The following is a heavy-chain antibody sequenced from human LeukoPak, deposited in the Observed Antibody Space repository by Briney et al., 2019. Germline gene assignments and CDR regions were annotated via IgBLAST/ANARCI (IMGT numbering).Heavy chain of an antibody. J-gene: IGHJ6*01. CDR1: GFTFSSYA. CDR3: AKFREVGANRGLDV. D-gene: IGHD1-26*01. Sequence: GGSLRLSCAASGFTFSSYAMSWVRQAPGKGLEWVSTISGGGGSTYDADSVKGRFTISSDNSKATLHLQMNSLRAEDTAIYYCAKFREVGANRGLDVWGQGTTVTVSS. V-gene: IGHV3-23*01. CDR2: ISGGGGST.